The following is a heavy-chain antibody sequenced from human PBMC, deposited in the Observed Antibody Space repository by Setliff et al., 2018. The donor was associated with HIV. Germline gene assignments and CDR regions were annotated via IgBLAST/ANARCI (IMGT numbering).Heavy chain of an antibody. CDR3: ARDNLTATTVTTYHYYYMDI. D-gene: IGHD4-17*01. Sequence: KPSETLSLTCTVSRGSISAYYWSWIRRPAGKGLEWIGRIYSSGSTDYSPSLKSRLTLSVDTSKNQFSLKLNSVTAADTAVYYCARDNLTATTVTTYHYYYMDIWGKGPRSPLL. CDR2: IYSSGST. CDR1: RGSISAYY. V-gene: IGHV4-4*07. J-gene: IGHJ6*03.